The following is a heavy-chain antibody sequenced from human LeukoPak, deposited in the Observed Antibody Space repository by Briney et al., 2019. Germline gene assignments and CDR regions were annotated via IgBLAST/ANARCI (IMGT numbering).Heavy chain of an antibody. CDR1: GYTFTSYG. Sequence: ASVKVSCKASGYTFTSYGISWVRQAPGQGLEWMGWISAYNGNTNYAQKLQGRVTMTTDTSTSTAYMELRSLRSDDTAVYYCARDSPGCSGGSCYSDWGQGTLVTVSS. CDR3: ARDSPGCSGGSCYSD. CDR2: ISAYNGNT. D-gene: IGHD2-15*01. J-gene: IGHJ4*02. V-gene: IGHV1-18*01.